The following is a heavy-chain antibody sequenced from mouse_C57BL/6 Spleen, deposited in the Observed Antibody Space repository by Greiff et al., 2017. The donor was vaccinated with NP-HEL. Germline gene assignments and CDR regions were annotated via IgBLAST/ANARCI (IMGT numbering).Heavy chain of an antibody. CDR2: ISYDGSN. V-gene: IGHV3-6*01. CDR1: GYSITSGYY. CDR3: ARGENYYSNFAWFAY. D-gene: IGHD2-5*01. J-gene: IGHJ3*01. Sequence: DVQLQESGPGLVKPSQSLSLTCSVTGYSITSGYYWNWIRQFPGNKLEWMGYISYDGSNNYNPSLKNRISITRDTSKNQFFLKLNSVTTEDTATYYCARGENYYSNFAWFAYWGQGTLVTVSA.